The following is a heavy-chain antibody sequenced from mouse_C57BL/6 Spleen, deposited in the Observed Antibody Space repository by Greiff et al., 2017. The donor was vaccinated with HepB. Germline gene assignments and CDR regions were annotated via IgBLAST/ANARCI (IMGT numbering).Heavy chain of an antibody. CDR1: GFTFSDYG. Sequence: EVKLMESGGGLVKPGGSLKLSCAASGFTFSDYGMHWVRQAPEKGLEWVAYISSGSSTIYCADTVKGRFTISRDNAKNTLFLQMTSLRSEDTAMYYCARDGYYPLDYWGQGTTLTVSS. V-gene: IGHV5-17*01. CDR2: ISSGSSTI. D-gene: IGHD2-3*01. J-gene: IGHJ2*01. CDR3: ARDGYYPLDY.